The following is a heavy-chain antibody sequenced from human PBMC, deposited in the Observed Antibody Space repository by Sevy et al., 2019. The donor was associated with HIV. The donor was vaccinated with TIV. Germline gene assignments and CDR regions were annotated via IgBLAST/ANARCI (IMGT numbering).Heavy chain of an antibody. V-gene: IGHV1-69*13. J-gene: IGHJ5*02. CDR3: ARWEPRENWFDP. CDR1: GGTFSSYA. CDR2: IIPIFGTA. D-gene: IGHD1-26*01. Sequence: ASVKVSCKASGGTFSSYAISWVRQAPGQGLEWMGGIIPIFGTANYAQKFQGRVTITADESTRTAYMELSSLRSEDTAVYYCARWEPRENWFDPWGQGTLVTVSS.